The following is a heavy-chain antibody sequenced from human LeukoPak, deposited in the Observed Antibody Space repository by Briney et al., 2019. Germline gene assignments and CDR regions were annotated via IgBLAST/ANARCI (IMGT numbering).Heavy chain of an antibody. D-gene: IGHD3-10*01. CDR1: GFNFGTFA. J-gene: IGHJ4*02. CDR2: IWHDGSNK. V-gene: IGHV3-33*01. CDR3: RGTYYYGSGIDGDYFDY. Sequence: GGSLRLSCDASGFNFGTFAMHWVRQAPGEGLEWLAIIWHDGSNKPYSDSVKGRFTISRYNSKSSLYLQMNSLRAEDTAVYYCRGTYYYGSGIDGDYFDYWGQGTLVTVSS.